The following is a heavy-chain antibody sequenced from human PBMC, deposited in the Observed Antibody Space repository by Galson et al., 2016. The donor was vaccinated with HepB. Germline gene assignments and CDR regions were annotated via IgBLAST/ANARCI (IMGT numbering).Heavy chain of an antibody. V-gene: IGHV2-70*01. CDR1: GFSLSISGMC. D-gene: IGHD6-6*01. CDR2: IDWHGDK. Sequence: PALVKPTQTLTLTCTLSGFSLSISGMCVSWIRQPPGKALEWLALIDWHGDKYYSTSLKTRLTISEDTSKNQVVLTMTNVDPVDTATYYCARSSFSSTSSINWFDPWGQGTLVTVSS. CDR3: ARSSFSSTSSINWFDP. J-gene: IGHJ5*02.